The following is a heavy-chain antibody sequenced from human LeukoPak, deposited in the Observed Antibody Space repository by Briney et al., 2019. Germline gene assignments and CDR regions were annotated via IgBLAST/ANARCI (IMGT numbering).Heavy chain of an antibody. CDR1: GFTFSSYG. V-gene: IGHV3-33*01. Sequence: PGRSLRLSCAASGFTFSSYGMHWVRQAPGKGLEWVAVIWYDGSNKYYADSVRGRFTISRDNSNNMLYLQMNSLRVEDTAVYFCARDVHYYGTGWKYYFEYWGQGALVTVSS. CDR3: ARDVHYYGTGWKYYFEY. D-gene: IGHD6-19*01. J-gene: IGHJ4*02. CDR2: IWYDGSNK.